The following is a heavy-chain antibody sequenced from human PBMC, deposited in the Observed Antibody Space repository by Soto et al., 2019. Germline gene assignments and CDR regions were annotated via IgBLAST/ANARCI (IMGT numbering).Heavy chain of an antibody. Sequence: PGGSLRLSCAASGFTFSSYGMHWVRQAPGKGLEWVAVISYDGSNKYYADSVKGRFTISRDNSKNTLYLQMNSLRAEDTAVYYCAKVREYCSSTSCPYYYYYYYMDVWGKGTTVTVSS. CDR3: AKVREYCSSTSCPYYYYYYYMDV. CDR2: ISYDGSNK. V-gene: IGHV3-30*18. J-gene: IGHJ6*03. CDR1: GFTFSSYG. D-gene: IGHD2-2*01.